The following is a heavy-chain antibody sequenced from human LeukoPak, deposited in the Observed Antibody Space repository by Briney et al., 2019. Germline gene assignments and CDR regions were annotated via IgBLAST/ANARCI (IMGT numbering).Heavy chain of an antibody. J-gene: IGHJ3*02. CDR3: AREKGLSTVTYDKAFDI. D-gene: IGHD4-17*01. CDR1: GGSISSYF. V-gene: IGHV4-4*07. Sequence: SETLSLTCTVSGGSISSYFWSWIRQPAGKGLEWIGRIYTSGSTNCNPSLKSRVTMSVDTSKNQFSLKLSSVTAADTAVYYCAREKGLSTVTYDKAFDIWGQGTMVTVSS. CDR2: IYTSGST.